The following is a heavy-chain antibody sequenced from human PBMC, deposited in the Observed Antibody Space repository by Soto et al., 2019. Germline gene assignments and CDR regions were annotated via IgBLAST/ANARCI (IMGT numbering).Heavy chain of an antibody. CDR2: IYYSGST. CDR3: ARGLDTAMATYYFDY. Sequence: PAETLSLTCTVSGGSISSGGYYWSWIRQHPGKGLEWIGYIYYSGSTYYNPSLKSRVTISVDTSKNQFSLKLSSVTAADTAVYYCARGLDTAMATYYFDYWGQGTLVTVSS. D-gene: IGHD5-18*01. J-gene: IGHJ4*02. V-gene: IGHV4-31*03. CDR1: GGSISSGGYY.